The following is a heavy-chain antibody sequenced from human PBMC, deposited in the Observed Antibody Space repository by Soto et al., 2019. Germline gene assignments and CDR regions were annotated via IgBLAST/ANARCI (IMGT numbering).Heavy chain of an antibody. D-gene: IGHD5-12*01. Sequence: QVPLVQSGAEVKKPGASVKVSCKASGYTFTNYDINWVRQATGQGLEWMGWMNPNSGNTGYAQKFQGRVTMTRNTSISTAYMELSSLRSEDTAVYYCARDRRYSGYYYYMDVWGKGTTVTVSS. J-gene: IGHJ6*03. CDR2: MNPNSGNT. CDR1: GYTFTNYD. CDR3: ARDRRYSGYYYYMDV. V-gene: IGHV1-8*01.